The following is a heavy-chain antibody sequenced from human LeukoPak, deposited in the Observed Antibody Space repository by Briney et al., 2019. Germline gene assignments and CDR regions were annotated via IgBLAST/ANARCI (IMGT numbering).Heavy chain of an antibody. Sequence: SETLSLTCAVSGYSISSGYYWAWIRQPPGKGLEWIGSIFHTGSTYHNPSLKSRVTISVDTSKNQFSLKLNSVTAADTAVYYCARDHSSSSEDYWGQGTLVTVSS. CDR1: GYSISSGYY. CDR3: ARDHSSSSEDY. J-gene: IGHJ4*02. CDR2: IFHTGST. V-gene: IGHV4-38-2*02. D-gene: IGHD6-13*01.